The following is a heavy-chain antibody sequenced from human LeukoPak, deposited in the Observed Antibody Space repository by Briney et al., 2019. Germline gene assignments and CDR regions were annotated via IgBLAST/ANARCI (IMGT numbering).Heavy chain of an antibody. D-gene: IGHD5-18*01. V-gene: IGHV3-30-3*01. Sequence: PGRSLRLSCAASGFTFDDYAMHWVRQAPGKGLEWVAVISYDGSNKYYADSVKGRFTISRDNSKNTLYLQMNSLRAEDTAVYYCARDGGRGYSYGIYWGQGTPVTVSA. CDR1: GFTFDDYA. CDR3: ARDGGRGYSYGIY. J-gene: IGHJ4*02. CDR2: ISYDGSNK.